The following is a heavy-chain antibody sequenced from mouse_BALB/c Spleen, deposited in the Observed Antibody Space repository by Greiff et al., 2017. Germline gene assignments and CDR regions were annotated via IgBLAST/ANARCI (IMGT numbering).Heavy chain of an antibody. CDR3: AREPHYGSYWYFDV. V-gene: IGHV2-9*02. Sequence: QVQLKESGPGLVAPSQSLSITCTVSGFSLTSYGVHWVRQPPGKGLEWLGVIWAGGSTNYNSALMSRLSISKDNSKSQVFLKMNSLQTDDTAMYYCAREPHYGSYWYFDVWGAGTTVTVSS. CDR2: IWAGGST. CDR1: GFSLTSYG. J-gene: IGHJ1*01. D-gene: IGHD1-1*01.